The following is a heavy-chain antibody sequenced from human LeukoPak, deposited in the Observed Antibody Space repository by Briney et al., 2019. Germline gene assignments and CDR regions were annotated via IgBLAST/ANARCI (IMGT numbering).Heavy chain of an antibody. V-gene: IGHV4-59*01. CDR1: GGSISTYY. D-gene: IGHD2-2*01. Sequence: SETLSLTCTVSGGSISTYYWSWIRQPPGRGLEWIGYIFYTGSTNYNPSLKSRVTVSVDTSKNQLSLKLSSVTPADTAMYYCARARVPYAYYFDSWGQGALVTVSS. J-gene: IGHJ4*02. CDR3: ARARVPYAYYFDS. CDR2: IFYTGST.